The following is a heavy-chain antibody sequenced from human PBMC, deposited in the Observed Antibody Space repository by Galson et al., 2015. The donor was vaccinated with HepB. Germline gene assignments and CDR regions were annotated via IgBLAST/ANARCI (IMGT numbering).Heavy chain of an antibody. J-gene: IGHJ4*02. CDR1: GYTFTSYA. D-gene: IGHD4-11*01. Sequence: SVKVSCTASGYTFTSYAMHWVRQAPGQRLEWMGWINAGNSNTKYSQKFQGRVTITRDTSASTAYMELNSLRSEDTAVYYCARGGSVTTVTTAGRINDYWGQGTLVTVSS. V-gene: IGHV1-3*01. CDR2: INAGNSNT. CDR3: ARGGSVTTVTTAGRINDY.